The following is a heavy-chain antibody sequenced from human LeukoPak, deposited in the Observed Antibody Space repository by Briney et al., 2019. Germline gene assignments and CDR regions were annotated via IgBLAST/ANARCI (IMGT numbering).Heavy chain of an antibody. Sequence: ASVKVSCKVSGYTLTELSMHWVRQAPGKGLEWMGGFDPEDGETIYAQKLQGRVTMTTDTSTSTAYMELRSLRSDDTAVYYCARLGTFESSYDFWSGYLPDYYYGMDVWGQGTTVTVSS. CDR3: ARLGTFESSYDFWSGYLPDYYYGMDV. CDR2: FDPEDGET. V-gene: IGHV1-24*01. D-gene: IGHD3-3*01. J-gene: IGHJ6*02. CDR1: GYTLTELS.